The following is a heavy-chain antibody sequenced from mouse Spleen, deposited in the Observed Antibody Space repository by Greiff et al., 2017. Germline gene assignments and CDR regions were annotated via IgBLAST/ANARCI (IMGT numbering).Heavy chain of an antibody. V-gene: IGHV5-6-2*01. CDR3: ARHEGSYYFDY. CDR1: GFTFSSYA. Sequence: EVKLVESGGGLVKPGGSLKLSCAASGFTFSSYAMSWVRQTPEKRLEWVAAINSNGGSTYYPDTVKDRFTISRDNAKNTLYLQMSSLRSEDTALYYCARHEGSYYFDYWGQGTTLTVSS. J-gene: IGHJ2*01. CDR2: INSNGGST.